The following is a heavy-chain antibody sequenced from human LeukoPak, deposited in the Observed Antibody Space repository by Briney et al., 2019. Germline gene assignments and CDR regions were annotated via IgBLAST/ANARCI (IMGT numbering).Heavy chain of an antibody. CDR1: GGSISSSDYY. J-gene: IGHJ4*02. D-gene: IGHD5-12*01. Sequence: SETLSLTCTVSGGSISSSDYYWGWIRQPPGKGLEWIGYIYDSGSTNYNPSLKSRVTISVDTSKNQFSLKLSSVTAADTAVYYCARAASPYTGYDSYWGQGTPVTVSS. CDR3: ARAASPYTGYDSY. V-gene: IGHV4-61*05. CDR2: IYDSGST.